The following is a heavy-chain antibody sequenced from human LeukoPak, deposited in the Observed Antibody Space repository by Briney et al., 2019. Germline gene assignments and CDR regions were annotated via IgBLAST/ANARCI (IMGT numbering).Heavy chain of an antibody. V-gene: IGHV3-23*01. CDR2: ISGSGGST. CDR1: GFTFSSYA. Sequence: GGSLRLSCAASGFTFSSYAMSWVRQAPGKGLEWVSAISGSGGSTCYADSVKGRFTISRDNSKNTLYLQMNSLRAEDTAVYYCAKDKYSPNINNWFDPWGQGTLVTVSS. CDR3: AKDKYSPNINNWFDP. D-gene: IGHD5-18*01. J-gene: IGHJ5*02.